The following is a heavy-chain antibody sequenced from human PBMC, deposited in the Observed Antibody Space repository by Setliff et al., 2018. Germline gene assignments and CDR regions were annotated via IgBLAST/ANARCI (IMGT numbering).Heavy chain of an antibody. CDR1: GNRFTDYN. Sequence: SVKVSCKASGNRFTDYNLHWVRQAPGQGLEWMGGTIPMFGTTEYAQKFRGRVTIITDESTSTAFMQLSSLRSEDTAVYYCVREGVDSRSSTDYRYYMDVWGKGTTVTVSS. CDR3: VREGVDSRSSTDYRYYMDV. D-gene: IGHD3-22*01. CDR2: TIPMFGTT. V-gene: IGHV1-69*05. J-gene: IGHJ6*03.